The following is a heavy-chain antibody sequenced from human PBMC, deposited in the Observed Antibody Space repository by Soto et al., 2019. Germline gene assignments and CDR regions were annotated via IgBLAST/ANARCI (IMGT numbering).Heavy chain of an antibody. J-gene: IGHJ6*02. V-gene: IGHV3-23*01. CDR2: ISASGGST. D-gene: IGHD2-15*01. CDR3: AIRCTSGSCYKFGMDV. CDR1: GFTFSSYG. Sequence: HPGGSLRLSCAASGFTFSSYGMNWVRQAPGRGLEWVSTISASGGSTFYADSVKGRFTISRDNSENTLYLQMNSLRAEDTAVYYCAIRCTSGSCYKFGMDVWGQGTTVTVSS.